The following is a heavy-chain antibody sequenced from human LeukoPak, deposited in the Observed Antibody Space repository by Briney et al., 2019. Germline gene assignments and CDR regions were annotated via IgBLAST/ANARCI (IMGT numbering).Heavy chain of an antibody. CDR3: ARGVEEFDP. CDR2: ISYDGSNK. V-gene: IGHV3-30-3*01. Sequence: GGSLRLSCAASGFTFSSYAMHWVRQAPGKGLEWVAVISYDGSNKYYADSVKGRFTISRDNSKNTLYLQMNSLRAEDTAVYYCARGVEEFDPWGQGTLVTVSS. J-gene: IGHJ5*02. CDR1: GFTFSSYA.